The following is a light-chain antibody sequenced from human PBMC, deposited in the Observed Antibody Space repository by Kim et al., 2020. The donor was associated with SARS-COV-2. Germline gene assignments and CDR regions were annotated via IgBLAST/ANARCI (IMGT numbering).Light chain of an antibody. J-gene: IGLJ2*01. V-gene: IGLV3-19*01. CDR2: GKN. CDR1: SLRTYY. Sequence: SSELTQDPAVSVALGQTVRITCQGDSLRTYYASWYQQKPGQAPVLVIYGKNNRPSGIPDRFSGSSSGNTASLTITGAQAEDEADYYYKSRDSSGNLLVFG. CDR3: KSRDSSGNLLV.